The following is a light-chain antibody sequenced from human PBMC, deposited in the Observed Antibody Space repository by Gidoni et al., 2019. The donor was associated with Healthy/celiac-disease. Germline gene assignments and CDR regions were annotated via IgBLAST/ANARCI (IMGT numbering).Light chain of an antibody. CDR2: DVS. Sequence: QSALTQPRPVAGSPGPSVTISCTGTSSDVGGYNYVSWYQQHPGKAPKLMIYDVSKRPSGVPDRFSGSKSGNTASLTISGLQAEDEADYYCCSYAGSYTVVFCGGTKLTVL. J-gene: IGLJ2*01. V-gene: IGLV2-11*01. CDR1: SSDVGGYNY. CDR3: CSYAGSYTVV.